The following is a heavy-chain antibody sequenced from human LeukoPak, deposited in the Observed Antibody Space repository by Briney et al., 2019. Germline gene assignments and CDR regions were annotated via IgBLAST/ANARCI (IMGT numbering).Heavy chain of an antibody. D-gene: IGHD5-24*01. CDR1: GYTFTDSY. V-gene: IGHV1-46*01. CDR3: ARIRDGYNDAYDL. CDR2: IDPDGGNT. Sequence: ASVKVSCKASGYTFTDSYVHWVRQAPGQVLEWMGLIDPDGGNTNYAQNFQGRVTLTRDTSTRTLYMELSSLRSEDTAIYYCARIRDGYNDAYDLWGQGTVVTVPS. J-gene: IGHJ3*01.